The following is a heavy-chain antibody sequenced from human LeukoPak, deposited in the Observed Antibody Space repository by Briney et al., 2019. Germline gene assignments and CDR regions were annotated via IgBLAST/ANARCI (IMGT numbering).Heavy chain of an antibody. CDR3: AKEYLIWFGDFDAFDI. Sequence: GRSLRLSCAASGFTFSTYGMHWVRQAPGKGLEWVAVISYDVSNKYYADSVKGRFTISRDNSKNTLYLQMNSLRAEDTAVYYCAKEYLIWFGDFDAFDIWGQGTMVTVSS. J-gene: IGHJ3*02. D-gene: IGHD3-10*01. CDR1: GFTFSTYG. V-gene: IGHV3-30*18. CDR2: ISYDVSNK.